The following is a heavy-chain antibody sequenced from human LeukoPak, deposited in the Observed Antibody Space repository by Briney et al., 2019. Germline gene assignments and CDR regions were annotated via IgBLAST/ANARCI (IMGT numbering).Heavy chain of an antibody. CDR3: ARVEDIVVVAHFDY. J-gene: IGHJ4*02. Sequence: GASVKVSCKASGYTFTGYYMHWVRQAPGQGLEWMGWINPNSGGTNYAQKFQGRVTMTRDTSISTAYMELSRLRSDDTAVYYCARVEDIVVVAHFDYWGQGTLVTVSS. D-gene: IGHD2-15*01. CDR2: INPNSGGT. CDR1: GYTFTGYY. V-gene: IGHV1-2*02.